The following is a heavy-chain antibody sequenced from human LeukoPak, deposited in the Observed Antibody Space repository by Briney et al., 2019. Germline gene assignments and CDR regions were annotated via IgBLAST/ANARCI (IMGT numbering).Heavy chain of an antibody. CDR3: ARVAVAGTNWFDP. Sequence: GGSLRLSCAASGFTFSSYSMNWVRQAPGKGLVWVSSISSSSSYIYYADSVKGRFTISRDNAKNSLYLQMNSLRAEDTAVYYCARVAVAGTNWFDPWGQGTLVTVSS. D-gene: IGHD6-19*01. CDR2: ISSSSSYI. CDR1: GFTFSSYS. J-gene: IGHJ5*02. V-gene: IGHV3-21*01.